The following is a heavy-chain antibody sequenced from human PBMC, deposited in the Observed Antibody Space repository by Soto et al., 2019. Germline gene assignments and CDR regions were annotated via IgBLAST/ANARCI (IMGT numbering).Heavy chain of an antibody. V-gene: IGHV3-23*01. CDR1: GFTFSSYA. CDR3: AKDGLYSYGAYNYLDY. D-gene: IGHD5-18*01. CDR2: ISGSGGST. J-gene: IGHJ4*02. Sequence: GGSLRLSCAASGFTFSSYAMSWVRQAPGKGLEWVSAISGSGGSTYYADSVKGRFTISRDNSKNTLYLQMNSLRAEDTAVYYCAKDGLYSYGAYNYLDYWGQGNMVTVSS.